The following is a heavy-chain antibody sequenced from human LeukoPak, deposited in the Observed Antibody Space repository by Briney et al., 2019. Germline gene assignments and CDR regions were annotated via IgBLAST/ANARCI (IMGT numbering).Heavy chain of an antibody. CDR1: GYTFTSYD. D-gene: IGHD1-26*01. CDR3: ARALLVGATPFDY. J-gene: IGHJ4*02. CDR2: INPNSGGT. V-gene: IGHV1-2*02. Sequence: ASVKVSCKASGYTFTSYDINWVRQATGQGLEWMGWINPNSGGTNYAQKFQGRVTMTRDTSISTAYMELSRLRSDDTAVYYCARALLVGATPFDYWGQGTLVTVSS.